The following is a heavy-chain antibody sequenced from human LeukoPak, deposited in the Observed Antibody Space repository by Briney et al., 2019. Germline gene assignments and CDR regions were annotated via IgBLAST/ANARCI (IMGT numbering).Heavy chain of an antibody. J-gene: IGHJ3*02. CDR2: IYYSGST. CDR1: GGSISSSSYY. V-gene: IGHV4-39*01. D-gene: IGHD6-13*01. CDR3: ARHVKGYSSSQGGAFDI. Sequence: SETLSLTCTVSGGSISSSSYYWGWIRQPPGKGLEWIGSIYYSGSTYYNPSLKSRVTISVDTSKNQFSLKLSSVTAADTAVYYCARHVKGYSSSQGGAFDIWGQGTMVTVSS.